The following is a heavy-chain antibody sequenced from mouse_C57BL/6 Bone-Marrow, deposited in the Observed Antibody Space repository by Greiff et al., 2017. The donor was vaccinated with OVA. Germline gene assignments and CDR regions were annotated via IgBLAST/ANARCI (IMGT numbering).Heavy chain of an antibody. V-gene: IGHV1-50*01. D-gene: IGHD2-4*01. CDR3: AAYDYALYYAMDY. CDR1: GYTFTSYW. J-gene: IGHJ4*01. Sequence: QVQLKQPGAELVKPGASVKLSCKASGYTFTSYWMQWVKQRPGQGLEWIGEIDPSDSYTNYNQKFKGKATLTVDTSSSTAYMQLSSLTSEDSAVYYCAAYDYALYYAMDYWGQGTSVTVSS. CDR2: IDPSDSYT.